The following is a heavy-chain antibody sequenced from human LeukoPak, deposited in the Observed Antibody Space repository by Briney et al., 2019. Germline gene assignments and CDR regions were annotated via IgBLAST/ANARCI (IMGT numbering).Heavy chain of an antibody. Sequence: PSETLSLTCAVSGGSIRSGDYYWSWARQPPGKGLEWIGHIYYSGNTYYNPSLKSRVAISVDTSKNQFSLKLGSVTAADTAVYYCACVTGLYYFDFWGQGTLVTVSS. CDR3: ACVTGLYYFDF. V-gene: IGHV4-30-4*01. CDR1: GGSIRSGDYY. D-gene: IGHD1-20*01. CDR2: IYYSGNT. J-gene: IGHJ4*02.